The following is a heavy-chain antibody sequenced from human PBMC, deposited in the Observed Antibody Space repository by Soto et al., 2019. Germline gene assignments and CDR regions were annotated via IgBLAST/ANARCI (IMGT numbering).Heavy chain of an antibody. J-gene: IGHJ5*02. CDR3: AHRRGKGITFFGGACFAP. V-gene: IGHV2-5*01. CDR1: GFSLSTSGVG. Sequence: QITLKESGPTLVKPTQTLTLTCTFSGFSLSTSGVGVGWIRQPPGKALEWLALIYWNDDKRYSPSLKSRLTITKDTTKNRVVVKRTNRDRVNTATFSGAHRRGKGITFFGGACFAPWGQGPLFPVSS. CDR2: IYWNDDK. D-gene: IGHD3-10*02.